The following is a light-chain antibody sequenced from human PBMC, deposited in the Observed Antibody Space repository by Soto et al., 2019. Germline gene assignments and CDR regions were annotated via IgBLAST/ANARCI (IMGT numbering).Light chain of an antibody. J-gene: IGKJ2*01. CDR2: DAS. CDR3: HRYNSWPPGT. Sequence: EIVVTQTPANLSGSRGESATLSCRASQSISRSLAWDQQKPGQAPRLLISDASTGATGIPARFSGSGSGTEFTLTISSLQSEDFALYYCHRYNSWPPGTFGPGTKVEI. V-gene: IGKV3-15*01. CDR1: QSISRS.